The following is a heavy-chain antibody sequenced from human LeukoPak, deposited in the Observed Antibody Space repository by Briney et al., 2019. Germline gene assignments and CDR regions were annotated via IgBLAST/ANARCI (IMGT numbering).Heavy chain of an antibody. D-gene: IGHD2-15*01. J-gene: IGHJ4*02. V-gene: IGHV1-2*02. CDR1: GYTFTGYY. CDR3: ARIGRDCSGGSCYTDYFDY. CDR2: INPNSGGT. Sequence: ASVKVSCKASGYTFTGYYMHWVRQAPGQGLEWMGWINPNSGGTNYAQKLQGRVTMTTDTSTSTAYMELRSPRSDDTAVYYCARIGRDCSGGSCYTDYFDYWGQGTLVTVSS.